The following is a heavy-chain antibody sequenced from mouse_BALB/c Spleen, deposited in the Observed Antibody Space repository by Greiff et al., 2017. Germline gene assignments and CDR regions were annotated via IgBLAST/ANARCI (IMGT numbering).Heavy chain of an antibody. Sequence: EVLLVESGGGLVKLGGSLKLSCAASGFTFSSYYMSWVRQTPEKRLELVAALNSNGGSTYYPDTVKGRFTISRDNAKNTVYLQMISMTSEDTALYYCAIHDDWGDVDYWGQGSTLTVSS. D-gene: IGHD4-1*01. CDR2: LNSNGGST. CDR3: AIHDDWGDVDY. V-gene: IGHV5-6-2*01. CDR1: GFTFSSYY. J-gene: IGHJ2*01.